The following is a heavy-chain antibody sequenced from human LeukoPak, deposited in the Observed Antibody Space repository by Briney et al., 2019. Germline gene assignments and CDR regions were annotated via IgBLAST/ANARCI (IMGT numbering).Heavy chain of an antibody. Sequence: SVKVSCKASGGTFSSYAISWVRQAPGQGLEWMGRIIPILGIANYAQKFQGRVTITADKSTSTAYMELSSLRSEDTAVYYCARTSVRRYGSGSYSGYGMDVWGQGTTVTVSS. D-gene: IGHD3-10*01. CDR1: GGTFSSYA. CDR2: IIPILGIA. V-gene: IGHV1-69*04. J-gene: IGHJ6*02. CDR3: ARTSVRRYGSGSYSGYGMDV.